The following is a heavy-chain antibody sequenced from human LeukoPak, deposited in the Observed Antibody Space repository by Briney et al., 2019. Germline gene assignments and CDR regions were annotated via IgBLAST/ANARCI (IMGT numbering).Heavy chain of an antibody. CDR3: ARQSISWPYHFDY. CDR1: GYSISSDYY. J-gene: IGHJ4*02. CDR2: IYHSGST. D-gene: IGHD6-13*01. Sequence: SETLSLTCTVSGYSISSDYYWGWIRQPPGKGLEWIGSIYHSGSTYYNPSLKSRVTISVDTSKNQFSLKLSSLTAADTAVYYCARQSISWPYHFDYWGQGTLVTVSS. V-gene: IGHV4-38-2*02.